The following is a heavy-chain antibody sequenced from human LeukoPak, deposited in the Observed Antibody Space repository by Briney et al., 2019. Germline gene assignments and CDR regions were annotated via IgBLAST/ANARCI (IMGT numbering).Heavy chain of an antibody. CDR2: ISSTGSNV. J-gene: IGHJ4*02. CDR3: ARALKPGYCSGGSCHAGY. Sequence: GESLRLSCAASGFIFSDYYMSRIRQAPGKGLEWVLYISSTGSNVYYADSVKGRFTISRDNAKNSLYLQMNSLRDEDTAVYYCARALKPGYCSGGSCHAGYWGQGTLVTVSS. D-gene: IGHD2-15*01. CDR1: GFIFSDYY. V-gene: IGHV3-11*01.